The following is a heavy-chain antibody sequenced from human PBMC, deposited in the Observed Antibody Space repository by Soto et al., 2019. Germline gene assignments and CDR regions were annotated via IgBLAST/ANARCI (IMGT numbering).Heavy chain of an antibody. D-gene: IGHD2-15*01. CDR3: ARVRGGYCSGGSCPEAFDI. CDR1: GYTFTSNG. CDR2: ISAYNGNT. Sequence: GASVKVSCTDSGYTFTSNGISCVRQAPKQGLEWMGWISAYNGNTNYAQKLQGRVTMTTDTSTSTAYMELRSLRSDDTAVYYCARVRGGYCSGGSCPEAFDIWGQGTMVTVSS. J-gene: IGHJ3*02. V-gene: IGHV1-18*01.